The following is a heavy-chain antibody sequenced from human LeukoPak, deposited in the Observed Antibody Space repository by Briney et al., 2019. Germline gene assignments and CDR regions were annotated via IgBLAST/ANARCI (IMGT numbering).Heavy chain of an antibody. J-gene: IGHJ4*02. CDR3: AKPSLYSSSWYPPFDY. Sequence: GGSLRLSCAASGFTFSSYGMHWVRQAPGKGLEWVAVIPYDGSNKYYADSVKGRFTISRDNSKNTLYLQMNSLRAEDTAVYYCAKPSLYSSSWYPPFDYWGQGTLVTVSS. CDR2: IPYDGSNK. CDR1: GFTFSSYG. V-gene: IGHV3-30*18. D-gene: IGHD6-13*01.